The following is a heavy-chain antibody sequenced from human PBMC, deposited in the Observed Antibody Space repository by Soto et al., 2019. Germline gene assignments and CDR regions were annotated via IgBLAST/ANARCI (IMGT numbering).Heavy chain of an antibody. D-gene: IGHD2-2*01. CDR3: AXXXXXVXPSPQDV. CDR1: GYTFTRYG. J-gene: IGHJ6*02. Sequence: QVQLVQSGAEVKNPGASVKVSCKASGYTFTRYGIGWARQAXXXXXXWMGWINTYNGNTNYAQNVQGRVTLTTDTXXXXXXXXXXXXXXXXXXXXXXAXXXXXVXPSPQDVWGQGTTVIVSS. CDR2: INTYNGNT. V-gene: IGHV1-18*01.